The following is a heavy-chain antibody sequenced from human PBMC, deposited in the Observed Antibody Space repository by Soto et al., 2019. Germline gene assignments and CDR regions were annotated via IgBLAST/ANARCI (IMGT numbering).Heavy chain of an antibody. CDR3: ARDMYSSSSYDAFDI. Sequence: GGSLRLSCAASGFTFSSYWMHWVRQAPGKGLVWVSRINSDGSSTSYADSVKGRFTISRDNAKNTLYLQMNSLRAEDTAVYYCARDMYSSSSYDAFDIWGQGTMVTVSS. V-gene: IGHV3-74*01. J-gene: IGHJ3*02. D-gene: IGHD6-6*01. CDR2: INSDGSST. CDR1: GFTFSSYW.